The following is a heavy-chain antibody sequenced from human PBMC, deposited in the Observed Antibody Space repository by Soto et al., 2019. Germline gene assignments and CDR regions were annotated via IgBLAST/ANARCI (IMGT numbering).Heavy chain of an antibody. D-gene: IGHD2-21*01. Sequence: EVQVVESGGGLVQPGGSLRLSCEASGFTFGIHWMTWVRQVPGKGLEWVANINQDGSDKYYVDSVKGRFIISRDNAKDSLYLQMTSLRVEDTALYYCATSMRHTLDPWGQGTLVTVS. V-gene: IGHV3-7*01. CDR3: ATSMRHTLDP. CDR1: GFTFGIHW. CDR2: INQDGSDK. J-gene: IGHJ5*02.